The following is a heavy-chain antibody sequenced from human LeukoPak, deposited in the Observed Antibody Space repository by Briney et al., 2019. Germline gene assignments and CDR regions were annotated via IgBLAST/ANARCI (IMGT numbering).Heavy chain of an antibody. Sequence: GGSLRLSCAASGFTFSSYGMHWVRQAPGKGLEWVAVISYDGSNKYYADSVKGRFTISRDNSKNTLYLQMNSLRAEDTAVYYCAREGGSYWFDYWGQGTLVTVSS. CDR1: GFTFSSYG. V-gene: IGHV3-30*19. D-gene: IGHD1-26*01. CDR2: ISYDGSNK. J-gene: IGHJ4*02. CDR3: AREGGSYWFDY.